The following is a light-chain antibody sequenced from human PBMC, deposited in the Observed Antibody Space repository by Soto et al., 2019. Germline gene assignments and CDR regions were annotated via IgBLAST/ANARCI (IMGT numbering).Light chain of an antibody. CDR1: SSDVGAWNY. CDR2: DIN. CDR3: CSYAGLYSWV. J-gene: IGLJ3*02. Sequence: QSALTQPRSVSGSPGQSVTISCTGTSSDVGAWNYVSWYQQYPGQAPKLIIYDINERPSGVPDRFSGSKSGNTASLTISGLQVEDDADYYCCSYAGLYSWVFGGGTKVTVL. V-gene: IGLV2-11*01.